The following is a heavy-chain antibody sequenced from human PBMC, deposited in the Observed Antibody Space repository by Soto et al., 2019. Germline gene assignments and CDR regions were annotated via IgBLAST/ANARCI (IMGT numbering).Heavy chain of an antibody. D-gene: IGHD4-17*01. CDR1: GNTFTNYY. CDR3: ARGVKYGAYSRWFDP. CDR2: MNPNSGDT. J-gene: IGHJ5*02. V-gene: IGHV1-8*01. Sequence: ASVKXSCKASGNTFTNYYINWVRQATGQGLEYLGWMNPNSGDTAYVQKFQGRVTMTWDTSITTAYMELRSLRSEDTAVYFCARGVKYGAYSRWFDPWGQGTLVTVSS.